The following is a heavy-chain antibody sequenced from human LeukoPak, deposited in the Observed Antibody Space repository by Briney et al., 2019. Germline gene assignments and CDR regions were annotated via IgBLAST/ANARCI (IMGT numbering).Heavy chain of an antibody. D-gene: IGHD3-3*01. Sequence: GASVRVSCKASGYRFTDFYIHWVRQAPGEGLEWMGWINPDSGATKYAQKFEDRVTMTMDTSITTAYMELSRLRPDDTAVYYCARTDDFWSGSMSFDYWGQGTLVTVSS. CDR1: GYRFTDFY. CDR2: INPDSGAT. CDR3: ARTDDFWSGSMSFDY. V-gene: IGHV1-2*02. J-gene: IGHJ4*02.